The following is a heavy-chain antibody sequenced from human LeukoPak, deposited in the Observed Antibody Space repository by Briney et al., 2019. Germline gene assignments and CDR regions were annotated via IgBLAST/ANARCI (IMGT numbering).Heavy chain of an antibody. CDR1: GFTFSNFA. Sequence: GGSLRLSCAASGFTFSNFAIHWVRQAPGKGLEFVSGIRSTGDSTYYANSAKGRFTISRDNSKNTLYLQMVSLRAEDTAVYYCARFDPWVSWGQGTLVTVSS. CDR3: ARFDPWVS. J-gene: IGHJ4*02. CDR2: IRSTGDST. D-gene: IGHD3-9*01. V-gene: IGHV3-64*01.